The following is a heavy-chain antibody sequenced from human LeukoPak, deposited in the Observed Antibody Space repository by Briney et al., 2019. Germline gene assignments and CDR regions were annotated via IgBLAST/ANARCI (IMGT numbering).Heavy chain of an antibody. J-gene: IGHJ4*02. D-gene: IGHD3-10*01. V-gene: IGHV3-30-3*01. CDR2: ISYDGSNK. CDR1: GFTFSSYA. Sequence: GGSLRLSRAASGFTFSSYAMHWVRQAPGKGLEWVAVISYDGSNKYYADSVKGRFTISRDNSKNTLYLQMNSLRAEDTAVYYCARVLRTYYYGSGSYGYWGQGTLVTVSS. CDR3: ARVLRTYYYGSGSYGY.